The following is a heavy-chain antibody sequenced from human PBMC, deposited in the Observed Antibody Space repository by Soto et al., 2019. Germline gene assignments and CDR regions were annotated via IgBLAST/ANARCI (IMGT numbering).Heavy chain of an antibody. Sequence: GESLKISCKGSGYSFTSYWISWVRQMPGKGLEWMGRIDPSDSYTNYSPSFQGHVTISADKSISTAYLQWSSLKASDTAMYYCARHLSGGSGSYYNGPCYYGMDVWGQGTTVTVSS. J-gene: IGHJ6*02. CDR3: ARHLSGGSGSYYNGPCYYGMDV. D-gene: IGHD3-10*01. V-gene: IGHV5-10-1*01. CDR2: IDPSDSYT. CDR1: GYSFTSYW.